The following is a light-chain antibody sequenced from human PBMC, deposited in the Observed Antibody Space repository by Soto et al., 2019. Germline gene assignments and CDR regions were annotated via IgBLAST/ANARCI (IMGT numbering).Light chain of an antibody. V-gene: IGKV3-20*01. CDR3: QHYGSSPST. CDR2: GAS. Sequence: EIVLTQSPGTLSLSPGERATLSCRASQSVSSNFLAWYQQKPGQAPRLLIYGASRRATGIPDRFSGSGSGNEFHLNHSRLESEDFALYYCQHYGSSPSTFGQGTRLEIK. CDR1: QSVSSNF. J-gene: IGKJ5*01.